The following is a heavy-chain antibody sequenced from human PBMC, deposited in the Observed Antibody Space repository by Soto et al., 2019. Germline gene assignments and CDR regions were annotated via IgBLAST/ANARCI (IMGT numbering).Heavy chain of an antibody. CDR2: INPNGGST. D-gene: IGHD2-21*01. Sequence: QVRLVQSGAEVKKPGASVKVSCKASGYIFTNYYIHWVRQAPGQGLEWMAIINPNGGSTNCAQECQGRITVTKDTSTNTVYMDLSSLTSEDTAVYYCARGLYSGDKWGQGTLVTVSS. CDR1: GYIFTNYY. CDR3: ARGLYSGDK. V-gene: IGHV1-46*01. J-gene: IGHJ4*02.